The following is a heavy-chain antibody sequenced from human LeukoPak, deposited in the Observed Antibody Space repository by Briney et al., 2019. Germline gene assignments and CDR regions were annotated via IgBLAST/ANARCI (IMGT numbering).Heavy chain of an antibody. CDR3: ARGVSGIYYYYYMDV. V-gene: IGHV1-2*02. D-gene: IGHD1-26*01. CDR1: GYTFTSYY. CDR2: INPNSGGT. J-gene: IGHJ6*03. Sequence: GASVKVSCKASGYTFTSYYMHWVRQAPGQGLEWMGWINPNSGGTNYAQKLQGRVTMTRDTSISTAYMELSRLRSDDSAVYYCARGVSGIYYYYYMDVWGKGTTVTISS.